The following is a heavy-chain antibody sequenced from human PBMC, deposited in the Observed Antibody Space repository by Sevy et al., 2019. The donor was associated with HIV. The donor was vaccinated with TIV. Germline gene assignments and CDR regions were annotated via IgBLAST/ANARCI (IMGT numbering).Heavy chain of an antibody. CDR1: GFTFSSYW. Sequence: GGSLRLSCAASGFTFSSYWMSWVRQAPGKGLEWVANIKQDGSEKYYVDSVKGRFTISRDNAKNSLYLQMNSLRAEDTDVYYCARDTSSYYYGSGSYYNIIWGQGTLVTVSS. D-gene: IGHD3-10*01. J-gene: IGHJ4*02. CDR3: ARDTSSYYYGSGSYYNII. CDR2: IKQDGSEK. V-gene: IGHV3-7*01.